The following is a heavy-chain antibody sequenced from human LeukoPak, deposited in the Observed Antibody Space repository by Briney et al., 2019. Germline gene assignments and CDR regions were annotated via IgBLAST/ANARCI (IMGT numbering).Heavy chain of an antibody. CDR1: GGSFSGYY. J-gene: IGHJ4*02. Sequence: SETLSLTCAVYGGSFSGYYWSWIRQPPGKGLEWIGEINHSGSTNYNPSLKSRVTISVDTSKNQFSLKLSSVTAADTAVYYCATTASYDSSGYPEIPPEYWGQGTLVTVSS. V-gene: IGHV4-34*01. CDR2: INHSGST. CDR3: ATTASYDSSGYPEIPPEY. D-gene: IGHD3-22*01.